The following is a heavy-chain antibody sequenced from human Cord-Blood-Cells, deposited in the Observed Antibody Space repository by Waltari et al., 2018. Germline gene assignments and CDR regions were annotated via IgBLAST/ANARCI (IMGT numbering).Heavy chain of an antibody. CDR3: ARLLRGTTGTNWFDP. V-gene: IGHV1-2*06. D-gene: IGHD1-1*01. CDR1: GYTFTGYY. J-gene: IGHJ5*02. Sequence: QVQLVQSGAEVKKPGASVKVSCKASGYTFTGYYMHWVRQAPGQGLEWMGRINPNSGGTNYAQKFQGRVTMTRDTSINTAYMELSRLRSDDTAVYYCARLLRGTTGTNWFDPWGQGTLVTVSS. CDR2: INPNSGGT.